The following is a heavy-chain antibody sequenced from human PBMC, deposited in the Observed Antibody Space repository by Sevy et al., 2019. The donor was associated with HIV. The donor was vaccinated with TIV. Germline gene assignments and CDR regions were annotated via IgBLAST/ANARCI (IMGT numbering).Heavy chain of an antibody. Sequence: GGSLRLSCAASGSTFSSYAMSWFRQAPGKGLEWVSTIRDSGESTYNADSVKGRFTISRDNSKNTLYLQMNSLRADDTAVYYCATGGDFWSGYSNDAFDIWGQGTMVTVSS. CDR3: ATGGDFWSGYSNDAFDI. CDR1: GSTFSSYA. V-gene: IGHV3-23*01. CDR2: IRDSGEST. J-gene: IGHJ3*02. D-gene: IGHD3-3*01.